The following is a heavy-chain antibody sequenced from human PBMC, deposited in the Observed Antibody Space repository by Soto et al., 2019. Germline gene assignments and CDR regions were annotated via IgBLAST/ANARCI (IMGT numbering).Heavy chain of an antibody. Sequence: SETLSLTCTVSGGSISSYYWSWIRQPPGKGLEWIGYIYYSGSTTYNPSLKSRVTISVDTSKNQFSLKLSSVTAADTAVYYCARAAGDLVATPDYWGQGTLVTVSS. CDR3: ARAAGDLVATPDY. V-gene: IGHV4-59*01. D-gene: IGHD2-8*02. CDR2: IYYSGST. J-gene: IGHJ4*02. CDR1: GGSISSYY.